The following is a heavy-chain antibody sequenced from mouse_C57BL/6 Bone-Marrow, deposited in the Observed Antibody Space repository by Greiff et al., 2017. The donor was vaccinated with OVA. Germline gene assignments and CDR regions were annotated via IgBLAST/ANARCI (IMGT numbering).Heavy chain of an antibody. V-gene: IGHV1-56*01. D-gene: IGHD3-2*02. J-gene: IGHJ2*01. CDR3: ARERTAQATLFDY. Sequence: QVQLKQSGPELVRPGASVKISCKAPGYTFTSHWMQWVRQRPGQGLEWIGEIFPGSGSTYYNEKFKGKATLTVDPSSSTAYMQLSSLTSEDAAVYVCARERTAQATLFDYWGQGTTLTVSS. CDR1: GYTFTSHW. CDR2: IFPGSGST.